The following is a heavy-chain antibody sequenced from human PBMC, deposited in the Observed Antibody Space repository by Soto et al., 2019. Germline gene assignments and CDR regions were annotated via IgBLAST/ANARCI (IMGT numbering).Heavy chain of an antibody. V-gene: IGHV3-48*01. D-gene: IGHD6-19*01. J-gene: IGHJ4*02. CDR2: ISGSSSTM. CDR3: AREIGYSSGRPNFDY. CDR1: GFTFSSYA. Sequence: GGSLRLSCAASGFTFSSYAMSWVRQAPGKGLEWVSYISGSSSTMYYADSVRGRFTVSRDNAKSSLYLQMSSLRAEDTAVYYCAREIGYSSGRPNFDYWGQGALVTVSS.